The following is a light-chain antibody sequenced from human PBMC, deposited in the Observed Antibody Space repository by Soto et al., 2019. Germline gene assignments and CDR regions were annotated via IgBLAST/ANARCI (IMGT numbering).Light chain of an antibody. CDR1: QNVSSN. V-gene: IGKV3-15*01. Sequence: EIVMTQSPATLSVSPGERATLSCRASQNVSSNLAWYQQKPGQAPRLLIYGASTRATGFPARFSGTGSGTEFTLTISSLQSEDGAVYYCQQYNNWPPLTFGGGNKWDIK. CDR3: QQYNNWPPLT. J-gene: IGKJ4*01. CDR2: GAS.